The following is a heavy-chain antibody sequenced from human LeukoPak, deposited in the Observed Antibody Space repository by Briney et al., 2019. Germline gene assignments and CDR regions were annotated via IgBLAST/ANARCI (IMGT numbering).Heavy chain of an antibody. CDR1: GFTFRTYW. J-gene: IGHJ4*02. CDR2: IWYDGNTK. D-gene: IGHD3-22*01. CDR3: ARDGEDDSSGHYKPFDY. V-gene: IGHV3-33*02. Sequence: PGGSLRLSCAASGFTFRTYWMHWLRQAPGKGPEWVAAIWYDGNTKYYADSAKGRFAISRDNSKNTLFLLMSSLRAEDTAVYYCARDGEDDSSGHYKPFDYWGQGTLVTVSS.